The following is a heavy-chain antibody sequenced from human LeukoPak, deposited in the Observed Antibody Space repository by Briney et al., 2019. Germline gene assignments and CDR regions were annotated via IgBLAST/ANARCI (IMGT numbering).Heavy chain of an antibody. J-gene: IGHJ6*04. CDR2: IYYSGST. CDR3: ARLSLDHEVDV. D-gene: IGHD3/OR15-3a*01. CDR1: GGSISSSSYY. V-gene: IGHV4-39*07. Sequence: SETLSLTCTVSGGSISSSSYYWGWIRQPPGKGLEWIGSIYYSGSTYYNPSLKSRVTISVDTSKNQFSLKLSSVTAADTAVYYCARLSLDHEVDVWGKGTTVTVSS.